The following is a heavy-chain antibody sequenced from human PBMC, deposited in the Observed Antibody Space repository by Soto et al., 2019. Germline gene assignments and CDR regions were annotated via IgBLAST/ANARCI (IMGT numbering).Heavy chain of an antibody. Sequence: QVQLVQSGAEVKKPGASVKVSCKASGYTFTGYYMHWVRQAPGQGLEWMGWINANSGGTNYAQKFQGWVTMTRDTSISTAYMELSRLRSDDTAVYYCARGIRARRFYDFWSGYSNRYYFDYWGQGTLVTVSS. D-gene: IGHD3-3*01. CDR3: ARGIRARRFYDFWSGYSNRYYFDY. CDR2: INANSGGT. V-gene: IGHV1-2*04. J-gene: IGHJ4*02. CDR1: GYTFTGYY.